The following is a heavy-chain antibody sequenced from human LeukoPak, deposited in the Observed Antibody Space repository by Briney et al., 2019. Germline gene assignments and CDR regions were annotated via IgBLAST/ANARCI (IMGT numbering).Heavy chain of an antibody. Sequence: PETLSLTCAVYGGSFSGYYWSWIRHPPGKGLEWIGEINHSGSTTYTPPPKSRVTIPVDTSKHQFSLKRSSTAGADTAVYYCAIVPYYVCRRCYFAYGGQRTLLTVYS. D-gene: IGHD3-10*02. CDR3: AIVPYYVCRRCYFAY. J-gene: IGHJ4*02. CDR1: GGSFSGYY. V-gene: IGHV4-34*01. CDR2: INHSGST.